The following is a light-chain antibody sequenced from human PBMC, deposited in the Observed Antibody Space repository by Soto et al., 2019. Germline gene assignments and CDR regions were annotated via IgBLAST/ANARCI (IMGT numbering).Light chain of an antibody. CDR2: GNS. CDR3: QCYDSSLKGYV. V-gene: IGLV1-40*01. J-gene: IGLJ1*01. Sequence: QSVLTQPPSVSGAPGQRVTISCTGSSSNIGAGYDVHWYQQLPGTAPKLLIYGNSNRPSGVPDRFSGSKSSTSVSLAFTGVQAEDEADYYCQCYDSSLKGYVFGTGTKLTVL. CDR1: SSNIGAGYD.